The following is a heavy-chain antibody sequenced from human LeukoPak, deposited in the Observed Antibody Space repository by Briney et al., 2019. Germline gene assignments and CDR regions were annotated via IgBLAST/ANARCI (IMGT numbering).Heavy chain of an antibody. V-gene: IGHV3-23*01. CDR3: AKDLLGSRILTGYLASSYYFDY. D-gene: IGHD3-9*01. CDR1: GFTFSSYA. Sequence: PGGSLRLSCAASGFTFSSYAMSWVRQAPGKGLEWVSAISGSGGSTYYADSVKGRFTISRDNSKNTLYLQMNSLRAEVTAVYYCAKDLLGSRILTGYLASSYYFDYWGQGTLVTVSS. J-gene: IGHJ4*02. CDR2: ISGSGGST.